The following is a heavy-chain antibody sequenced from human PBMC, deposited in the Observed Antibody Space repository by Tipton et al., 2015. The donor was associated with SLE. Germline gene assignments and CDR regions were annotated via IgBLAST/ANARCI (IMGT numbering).Heavy chain of an antibody. CDR1: GDSINSHY. Sequence: GLVKPSETLSLTCTVSGDSINSHYWSWLRQPPGKGLEYIGYIYYSGGTNHNPSLNNRVTRSVDRSNNQFSLKLSSVTAADTAVYYCASDPPSSYYYGMDVWGQGATVTVSS. V-gene: IGHV4-59*08. J-gene: IGHJ6*02. CDR2: IYYSGGT. D-gene: IGHD3-10*01. CDR3: ASDPPSSYYYGMDV.